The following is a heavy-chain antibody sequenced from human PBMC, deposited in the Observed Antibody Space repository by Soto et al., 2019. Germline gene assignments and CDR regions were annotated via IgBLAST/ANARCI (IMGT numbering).Heavy chain of an antibody. J-gene: IGHJ4*02. Sequence: ASVKVSCKASADTFTGYTVTWVRQAPGQGLEWVGRVIPILGASNFAQKFQGRVTISADKSADTAYMVLTGLTSEDTAVYYCARSRGSYYTNFDSWGQGTQVTVSS. CDR3: ARSRGSYYTNFDS. V-gene: IGHV1-69*08. D-gene: IGHD3-10*01. CDR1: ADTFTGYT. CDR2: VIPILGAS.